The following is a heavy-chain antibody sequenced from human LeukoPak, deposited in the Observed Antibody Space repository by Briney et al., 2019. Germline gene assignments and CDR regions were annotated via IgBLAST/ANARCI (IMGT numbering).Heavy chain of an antibody. CDR2: IYTSGST. Sequence: SETLSLTCTVSGGSISSYDWSWIRQPAGKGLEWIGRIYTSGSTNYNPSLKSRVTMSVDTSKNQFSLKLSSVTAADTAVYYCARDPGYYDSSGDNKGDAFDIWGQGTMVTVSS. CDR1: GGSISSYD. V-gene: IGHV4-4*07. J-gene: IGHJ3*02. CDR3: ARDPGYYDSSGDNKGDAFDI. D-gene: IGHD3-22*01.